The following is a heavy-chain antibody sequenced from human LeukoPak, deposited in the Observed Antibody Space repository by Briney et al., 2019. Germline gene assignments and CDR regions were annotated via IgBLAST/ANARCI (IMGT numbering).Heavy chain of an antibody. CDR2: IKQDGSEK. CDR1: GFTFSSYG. J-gene: IGHJ4*02. CDR3: ARDLDYFDY. V-gene: IGHV3-7*01. Sequence: GRSLRLSCVASGFTFSSYGMHWVRQAPGKGLEWVANIKQDGSEKYYVDSVKGRFTISRDNAKNSLYLQMNSLRAEDTAVYYCARDLDYFDYWGQGTLVTVSS.